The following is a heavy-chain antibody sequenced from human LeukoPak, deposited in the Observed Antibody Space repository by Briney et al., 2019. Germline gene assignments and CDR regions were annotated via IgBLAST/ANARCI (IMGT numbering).Heavy chain of an antibody. CDR1: GYTFTSYY. J-gene: IGHJ4*02. CDR3: ARDGCSGGSCGALAY. V-gene: IGHV1-46*01. D-gene: IGHD2-15*01. CDR2: INPSGGST. Sequence: EASVKVSCKASGYTFTSYYMHWVRQAPGQGLEWMGIINPSGGSTSYAQKFQGRVTMTRDTSTSTVYMELSSLRSEDTAVYYCARDGCSGGSCGALAYWGQGTLVTVSS.